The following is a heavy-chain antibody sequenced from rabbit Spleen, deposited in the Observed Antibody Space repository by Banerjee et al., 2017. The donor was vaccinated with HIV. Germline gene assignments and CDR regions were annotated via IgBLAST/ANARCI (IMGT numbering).Heavy chain of an antibody. J-gene: IGHJ4*01. Sequence: QEQLVESGGDLVKPGASLTLTCTASGFSFSSNDYMCWVRQAPGKGLEWIGCIYADSSSSTWYATWAEGRFTISKTSSTTVTLQMTSLAAADTATYFCARDLVAVIGWNFNLWGPGTLVTVS. CDR3: ARDLVAVIGWNFNL. V-gene: IGHV1S45*01. CDR2: IYADSSSST. D-gene: IGHD1-1*01. CDR1: GFSFSSNDY.